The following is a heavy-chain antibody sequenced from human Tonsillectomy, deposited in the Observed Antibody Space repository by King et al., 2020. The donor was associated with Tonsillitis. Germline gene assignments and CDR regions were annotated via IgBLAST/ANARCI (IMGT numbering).Heavy chain of an antibody. Sequence: QLVQSGAEVKTPGASVRVSCQASGYTFSSYDITWVRQAPGQGLEWMGWVSVNNGKTKYADNFQGRVSMTTDTSTTSAYLHLSSLRSDDTAVYYCARYLGGGCRPHADQWGQGTLVIVSS. CDR1: GYTFSSYD. D-gene: IGHD3-16*01. CDR2: VSVNNGKT. V-gene: IGHV1-18*01. J-gene: IGHJ4*02. CDR3: ARYLGGGCRPHADQ.